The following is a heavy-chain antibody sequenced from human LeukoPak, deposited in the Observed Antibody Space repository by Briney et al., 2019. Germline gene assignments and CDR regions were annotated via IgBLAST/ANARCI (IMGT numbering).Heavy chain of an antibody. CDR1: GFTFSRLG. Sequence: GGSLRLSCAASGFTFSRLGMQWVRQAPGKGLEWVAVIHNDGTQGQYADSVKGRFTISKDNSQNTLYLQMNNLRDDDTAVYYCAKEGDGFRGYVDVWGKGTTVTVSS. V-gene: IGHV3-30*02. D-gene: IGHD3-16*01. CDR2: IHNDGTQG. J-gene: IGHJ6*03. CDR3: AKEGDGFRGYVDV.